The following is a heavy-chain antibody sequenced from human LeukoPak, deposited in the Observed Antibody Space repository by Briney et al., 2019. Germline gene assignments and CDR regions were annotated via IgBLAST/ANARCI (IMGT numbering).Heavy chain of an antibody. CDR1: EFTFSSYW. D-gene: IGHD6-19*01. CDR2: INPDGSEK. V-gene: IGHV3-7*03. CDR3: AKERGYSNGWYWFDP. Sequence: GGSLRLSCAASEFTFSSYWMSWVRQAPGKGLEWVANINPDGSEKYYVDSVKGRFTISRDNAKNSLYLQMNSLRAEDTAVYYCAKERGYSNGWYWFDPWGQGTLVTVSS. J-gene: IGHJ5*02.